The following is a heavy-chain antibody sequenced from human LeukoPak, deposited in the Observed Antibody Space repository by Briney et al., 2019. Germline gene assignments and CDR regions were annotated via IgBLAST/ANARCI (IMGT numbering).Heavy chain of an antibody. V-gene: IGHV3-23*01. CDR3: AKVNYGDYATDY. Sequence: GGSLRLSCAASGFTFSSYGMSWVRQAPGRGLEWVSSIRGSGGNTYYADSVKGRFTISRDNSKNTLYLQMNSLRAEDTAVYYCAKVNYGDYATDYWGQGTLVTVSS. D-gene: IGHD4-17*01. CDR2: IRGSGGNT. CDR1: GFTFSSYG. J-gene: IGHJ4*02.